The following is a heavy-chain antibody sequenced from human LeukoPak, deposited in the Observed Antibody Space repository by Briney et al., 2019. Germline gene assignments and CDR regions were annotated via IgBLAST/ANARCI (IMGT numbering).Heavy chain of an antibody. V-gene: IGHV3-23*01. CDR3: AKDHVSLWFGESSGHDN. CDR1: GFTFSSYA. Sequence: PGGSLRLSCAASGFTFSSYAMSWVRQAPGKGLEWVSGISGSGGSTYYADSVKGRLTISRDNSKNTLYLQMNSLRAEDTAVYYCAKDHVSLWFGESSGHDNWGQGTLVTVSS. J-gene: IGHJ4*02. D-gene: IGHD3-10*01. CDR2: ISGSGGST.